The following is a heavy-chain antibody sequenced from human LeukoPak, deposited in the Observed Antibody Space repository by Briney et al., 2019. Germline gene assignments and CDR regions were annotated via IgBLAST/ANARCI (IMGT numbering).Heavy chain of an antibody. D-gene: IGHD3-16*01. CDR1: GFTFTNYA. J-gene: IGHJ4*02. V-gene: IGHV3-23*01. Sequence: GGSLRLSCAASGFTFTNYARNWVRQAPGKGLDWVSTISDSGFPTYYADSVKGRFTISRVTSKNTLFLQMNSLRAEDTAVYYCAKSLPYFVLFKDSWGQGTLVTVSS. CDR2: ISDSGFPT. CDR3: AKSLPYFVLFKDS.